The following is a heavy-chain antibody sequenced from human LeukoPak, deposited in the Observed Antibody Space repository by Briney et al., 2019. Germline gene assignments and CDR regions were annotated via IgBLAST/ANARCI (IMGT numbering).Heavy chain of an antibody. Sequence: ASVKVSCKASGYTFTSYGISWVRQAPGQGLEWMGWISAYNGNTDYAQKLQGRVTMTTDTSTSTAYMELRSLRSDDTAVYYCARVYSSSWYINVDPWGQGTPVTVSS. D-gene: IGHD6-13*01. J-gene: IGHJ5*02. CDR1: GYTFTSYG. V-gene: IGHV1-18*01. CDR3: ARVYSSSWYINVDP. CDR2: ISAYNGNT.